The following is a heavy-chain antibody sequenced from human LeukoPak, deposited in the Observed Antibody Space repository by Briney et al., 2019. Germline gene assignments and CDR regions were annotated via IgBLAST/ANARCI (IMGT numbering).Heavy chain of an antibody. CDR3: ESRGPFDY. CDR1: GFTFSTYI. CDR2: ISTTGTI. J-gene: IGHJ4*02. V-gene: IGHV3-69-1*01. D-gene: IGHD3-10*01. Sequence: GGSLRLSCAASGFTFSTYIMNWVRQAPGKGLEWVSYISTTGTIYYADSVEGRFTISRDNAKNSLYLQMNSLRAEDTAVYYCESRGPFDYWGQGTLVTVSS.